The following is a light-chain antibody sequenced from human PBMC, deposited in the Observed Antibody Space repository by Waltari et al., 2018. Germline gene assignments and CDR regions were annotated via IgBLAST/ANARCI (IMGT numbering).Light chain of an antibody. CDR1: QSVISSFNNKNY. CDR2: WAS. J-gene: IGKJ1*01. Sequence: DIVMTQSPDSLAVSPGERATINVKSSQSVISSFNNKNYLTWFQQKAGEPPKLLIYWASTRESGVPDRFSGSGSGTDFTLTISGLQAEDVAVYYCQQYSATPPTFGQGTKVEIK. CDR3: QQYSATPPT. V-gene: IGKV4-1*01.